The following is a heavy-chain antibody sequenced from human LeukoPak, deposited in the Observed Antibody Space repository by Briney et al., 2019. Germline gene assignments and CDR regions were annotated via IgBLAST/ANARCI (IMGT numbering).Heavy chain of an antibody. V-gene: IGHV3-48*03. CDR3: ARALLWFGREDDC. Sequence: GGSLRLSCAASGFTFSSYEMNWVRQAPGEGLEWVSYISSSSSTIYYADSVKGRFTISRDNAKNSLYLQMNSLSAEDTAVYYCARALLWFGREDDCWGQGTLVTVSS. CDR2: ISSSSSTI. CDR1: GFTFSSYE. J-gene: IGHJ4*02. D-gene: IGHD3-10*01.